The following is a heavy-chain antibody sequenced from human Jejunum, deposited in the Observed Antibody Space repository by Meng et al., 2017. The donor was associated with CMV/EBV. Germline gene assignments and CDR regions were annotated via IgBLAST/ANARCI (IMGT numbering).Heavy chain of an antibody. CDR2: IYGGGST. CDR1: GFTVSNSY. J-gene: IGHJ4*02. Sequence: VNVVGSGGGLGQPGGSLGLACAASGFTVSNSYMSWVRQAPGKGLEWVSVIYGGGSTYYADSVKGRFTISRDSSKNTLYLQMNSLRAEDTAVYYCAREGTTLVTYDYWGQGTLVTVSS. CDR3: AREGTTLVTYDY. D-gene: IGHD5-18*01. V-gene: IGHV3-66*01.